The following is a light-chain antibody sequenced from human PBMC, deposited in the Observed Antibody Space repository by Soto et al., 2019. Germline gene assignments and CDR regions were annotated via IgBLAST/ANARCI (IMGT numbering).Light chain of an antibody. CDR1: QNIADY. Sequence: DIQMTQSPSSLSASAGDTVTITCRASQNIADYPSWYQQKPCKAPKWLMYSSSILHDGVSSRFSGDGSGTDFTLTITGLQPEDFATYYCLQTFTTHITFGGGTTVEVK. CDR3: LQTFTTHIT. V-gene: IGKV1-39*01. CDR2: SSS. J-gene: IGKJ4*01.